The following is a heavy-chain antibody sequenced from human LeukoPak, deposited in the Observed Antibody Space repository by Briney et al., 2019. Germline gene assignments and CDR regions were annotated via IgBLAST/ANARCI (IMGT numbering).Heavy chain of an antibody. D-gene: IGHD5-18*01. CDR2: IYYSGST. CDR3: ARGGNTAMVGGFDP. CDR1: GGSISSYY. J-gene: IGHJ5*02. V-gene: IGHV4-59*08. Sequence: PSETLSLTCTVSGGSISSYYWSWIRQPPGKGLEWIGYIYYSGSTNYNPSLKSRVTISVDTSKSQFSLKLSSVTAADTAVYYCARGGNTAMVGGFDPWGQGTLVTVSS.